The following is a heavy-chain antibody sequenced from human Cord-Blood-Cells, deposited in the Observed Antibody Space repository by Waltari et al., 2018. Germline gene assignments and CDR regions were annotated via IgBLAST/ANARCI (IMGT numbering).Heavy chain of an antibody. J-gene: IGHJ4*02. CDR1: GGPFSSYA. D-gene: IGHD4-17*01. CDR3: ARDDYGGNYYFDY. Sequence: QVQLVQSGAEVKKPGSSVKVSCQASGGPFSSYAISWVRQAPGQGLEWMGGIIPIFGTANYAQKFQGRVTITADESTSTAYMELSSLRSEDTAVYYCARDDYGGNYYFDYWGQGTLVTVSS. CDR2: IIPIFGTA. V-gene: IGHV1-69*01.